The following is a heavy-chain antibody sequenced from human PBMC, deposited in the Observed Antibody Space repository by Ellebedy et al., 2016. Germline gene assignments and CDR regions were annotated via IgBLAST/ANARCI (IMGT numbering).Heavy chain of an antibody. V-gene: IGHV1-69*04. D-gene: IGHD6-19*01. Sequence: ASVKVSCKASGGTFSSYAISWVRQAPGQGLEWMGRIIPILGIANYAQKFQGRVTITADKSTSTAYMELSSLRSEDTAVYYCARELFGIAVAGTGEDYYYYGMDVWGQGTTVTVSS. CDR1: GGTFSSYA. J-gene: IGHJ6*02. CDR3: ARELFGIAVAGTGEDYYYYGMDV. CDR2: IIPILGIA.